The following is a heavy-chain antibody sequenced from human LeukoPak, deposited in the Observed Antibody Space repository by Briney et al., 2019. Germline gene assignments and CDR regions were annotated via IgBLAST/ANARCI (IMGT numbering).Heavy chain of an antibody. CDR1: GFTFSSYA. J-gene: IGHJ4*02. CDR3: AKDRFYGDCNFDY. D-gene: IGHD4-17*01. V-gene: IGHV3-23*01. Sequence: GGSLRLSCAASGFTFSSYAISWVRQAPGKGLEWVSAISGSGGSTYYADSVKGRFTISRDNSKNTLYLQMNSLRAEDTAVYYCAKDRFYGDCNFDYWGQGNLVTVSS. CDR2: ISGSGGST.